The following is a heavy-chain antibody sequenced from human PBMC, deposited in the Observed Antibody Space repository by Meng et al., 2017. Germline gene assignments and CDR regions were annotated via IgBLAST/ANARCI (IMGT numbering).Heavy chain of an antibody. V-gene: IGHV4-34*01. J-gene: IGHJ4*02. CDR3: ARRGPHWLYCSGGSCYPRPFDY. CDR1: GGSFSGYY. D-gene: IGHD2-15*01. CDR2: INHSGST. Sequence: SETLSLTCAVYGGSFSGYYWSWIRQPPGKGLGWIGEINHSGSTNYNPSLKSRVTISVDTSKNQFSLKLSSVTAADTAVYYCARRGPHWLYCSGGSCYPRPFDYWGQGTLVTVSS.